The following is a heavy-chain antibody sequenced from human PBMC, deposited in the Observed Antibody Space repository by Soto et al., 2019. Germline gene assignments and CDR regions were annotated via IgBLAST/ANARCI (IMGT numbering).Heavy chain of an antibody. CDR2: FDAEDGAA. CDR3: AAARVPDYADAVVTFRPADY. V-gene: IGHV1-24*01. J-gene: IGHJ4*02. Sequence: QVELVQSGAEVKKPGASVKVSCKVSGYTLTELSMHWVRQAPGKGLEWMGVFDAEDGAASYAQNFQGRVTMTADAFTNTAYMEEATVISEDTAVYYFAAARVPDYADAVVTFRPADYWGQGTQVTVSS. CDR1: GYTLTELS. D-gene: IGHD2-21*02.